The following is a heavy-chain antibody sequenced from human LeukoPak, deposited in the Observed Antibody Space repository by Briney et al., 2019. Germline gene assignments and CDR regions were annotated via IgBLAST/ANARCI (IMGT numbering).Heavy chain of an antibody. D-gene: IGHD3-3*01. J-gene: IGHJ3*02. CDR1: GFTFSSYA. Sequence: GGSLRLSCAASGFTFSSYAMHWVRQAPGKGLEWVSSISSSSSYIYYADSVKGRFTISRDNAKNSLYLQMNSLRAEDTAVYYCARATADFWSGYYGLGAFDIWGQGTMVTVSS. V-gene: IGHV3-21*01. CDR2: ISSSSSYI. CDR3: ARATADFWSGYYGLGAFDI.